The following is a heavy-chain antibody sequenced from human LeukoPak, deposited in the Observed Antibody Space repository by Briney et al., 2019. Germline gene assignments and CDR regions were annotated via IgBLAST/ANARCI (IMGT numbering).Heavy chain of an antibody. CDR2: IYTGGGT. CDR3: ARSIGIAVDY. Sequence: PGGSLRLSCAASGFTVSSTFMSWVRQAPGKGLEWVSVIYTGGGTYYADSVKGRFTISRDISKNTLYLQMNSLRAEDTAVYYCARSIGIAVDYWGQGTLVTVSS. CDR1: GFTVSSTF. V-gene: IGHV3-53*01. J-gene: IGHJ4*02. D-gene: IGHD6-13*01.